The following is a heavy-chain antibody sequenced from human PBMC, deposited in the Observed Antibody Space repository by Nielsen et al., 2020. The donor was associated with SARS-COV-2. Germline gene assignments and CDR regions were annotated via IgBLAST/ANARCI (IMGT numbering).Heavy chain of an antibody. J-gene: IGHJ4*02. CDR1: GYSFTSYW. V-gene: IGHV5-51*01. CDR2: IYPGDSDT. Sequence: GGSLRLSCKGSGYSFTSYWIGWVRQMPGKGLEWMGIIYPGDSDTRYSPSFQGQVTISADKSISTAYLQWSSLKASDTAMYYCARFTLFGVVHFDYWGQGTLVTVSS. D-gene: IGHD3-3*01. CDR3: ARFTLFGVVHFDY.